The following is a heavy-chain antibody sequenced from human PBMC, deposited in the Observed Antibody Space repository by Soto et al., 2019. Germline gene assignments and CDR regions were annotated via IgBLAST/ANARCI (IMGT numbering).Heavy chain of an antibody. CDR2: ISFGGTDK. J-gene: IGHJ6*02. D-gene: IGHD6-19*01. CDR3: AREQWLREGYFYAMDV. V-gene: IGHV3-30*03. Sequence: QVQLVESGGGVVQPGRSLRLSCAASGFTFKTYGMHWVRQAPGKGLEWVAVISFGGTDKYYADSVKGRFSISRDNSKSTLYLQMNNLTADETAVYDCAREQWLREGYFYAMDVWGQGTTVTVSS. CDR1: GFTFKTYG.